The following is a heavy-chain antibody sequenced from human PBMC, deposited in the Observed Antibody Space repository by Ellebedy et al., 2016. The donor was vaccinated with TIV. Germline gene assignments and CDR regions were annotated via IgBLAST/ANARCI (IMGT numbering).Heavy chain of an antibody. CDR1: GGSISSSDYY. D-gene: IGHD3-3*01. CDR3: GRVLRFLGWFDP. Sequence: SETLSLTCTVSGGSISSSDYYWGWIRQPPGRGLEWIGNIHYSGSPNYNPSLKSRVTISVDTSKNQFSLKLNSVSAADTAVYYCGRVLRFLGWFDPWGQGTLVSVSS. V-gene: IGHV4-39*07. J-gene: IGHJ5*02. CDR2: IHYSGSP.